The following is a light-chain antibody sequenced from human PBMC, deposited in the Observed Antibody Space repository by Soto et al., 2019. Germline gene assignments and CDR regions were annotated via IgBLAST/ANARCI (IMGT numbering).Light chain of an antibody. CDR1: RHVYINA. CDR2: GAS. CDR3: QLYDSSSWT. Sequence: ESVLTQSPATLSLSPGDRATLSCRASRHVYINALGWYQQKPGRTPTLLIYGASTRATDIPDRFSATGSGTDFSLTISGVEPEDSAVYYCQLYDSSSWTFGQGTKVEIK. J-gene: IGKJ1*01. V-gene: IGKV3-20*01.